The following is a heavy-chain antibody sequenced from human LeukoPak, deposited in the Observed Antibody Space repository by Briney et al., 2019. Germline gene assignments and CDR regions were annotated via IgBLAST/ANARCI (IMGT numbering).Heavy chain of an antibody. V-gene: IGHV3-74*01. J-gene: IGHJ4*02. Sequence: GGSLRLSCAASGFTFSRYWMHLVRQTPGKGLVWVARINIDESSTGYADFVRGRFTISRDNAKNTLYLQMHSLGAEDTAVYYCARDGADYTNYYLDYWGQGTLVTVSS. CDR1: GFTFSRYW. CDR2: INIDESST. CDR3: ARDGADYTNYYLDY. D-gene: IGHD4-11*01.